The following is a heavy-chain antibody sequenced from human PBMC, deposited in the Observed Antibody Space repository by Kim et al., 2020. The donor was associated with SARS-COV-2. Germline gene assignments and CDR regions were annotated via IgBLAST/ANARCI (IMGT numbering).Heavy chain of an antibody. J-gene: IGHJ6*01. CDR1: GGSFSGYY. Sequence: GSLRLSCAVYGGSFSGYYWSWIRQPPGKGLEWIGEINHSGSTNYNPSLKSRVTISVDTSKNQFSLKLSSVTAADTAVYYCARGDIVVVPAIGAYYYYG. D-gene: IGHD2-2*01. V-gene: IGHV4-34*01. CDR3: ARGDIVVVPAIGAYYYYG. CDR2: INHSGST.